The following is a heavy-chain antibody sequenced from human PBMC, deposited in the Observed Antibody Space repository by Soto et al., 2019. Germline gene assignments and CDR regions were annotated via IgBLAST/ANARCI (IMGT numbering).Heavy chain of an antibody. CDR3: ATRSGSNHPHNFDY. CDR2: ISSTSYFI. J-gene: IGHJ4*02. CDR1: GFPFSDYT. D-gene: IGHD6-19*01. Sequence: GGSLRLSCAASGFPFSDYTMNWVRQAPGKGLEWIASISSTSYFIYQADSLKGRFTISRDNARNSLFLQMNSLRVEDTAVYYCATRSGSNHPHNFDYWGRGTLVTVSS. V-gene: IGHV3-21*01.